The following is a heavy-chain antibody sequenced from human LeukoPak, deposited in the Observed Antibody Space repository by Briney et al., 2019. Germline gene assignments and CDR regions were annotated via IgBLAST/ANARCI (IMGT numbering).Heavy chain of an antibody. D-gene: IGHD2-15*01. CDR2: IYYSGST. J-gene: IGHJ4*02. CDR3: ARQGSKGCTGGSCHLIDY. Sequence: SETLSLTCTVSGGSISSYYWSWIRQPPGKGLEWIGYIYYSGSTNYNPSLKSRVTISLDTSKNQFSLKLSSMTAADTAVYYCARQGSKGCTGGSCHLIDYWGQGTLVTVSS. CDR1: GGSISSYY. V-gene: IGHV4-59*08.